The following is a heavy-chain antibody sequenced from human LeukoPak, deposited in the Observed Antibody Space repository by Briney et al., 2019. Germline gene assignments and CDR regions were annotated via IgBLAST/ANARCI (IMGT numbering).Heavy chain of an antibody. CDR2: ISSSSDYI. CDR3: ATAGNYRFDY. J-gene: IGHJ4*02. Sequence: GGSLRLSCAASGFTVRTYNMNWVRQAPGKGLEWVSSISSSSDYIYYADSLKGRFTISRDNAKNTLYLQTNSLRAEDTAVYYCATAGNYRFDYWGQGTPVTVSS. CDR1: GFTVRTYN. V-gene: IGHV3-21*01. D-gene: IGHD1-7*01.